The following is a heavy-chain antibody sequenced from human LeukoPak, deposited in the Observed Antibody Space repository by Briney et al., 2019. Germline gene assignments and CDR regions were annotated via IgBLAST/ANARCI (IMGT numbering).Heavy chain of an antibody. Sequence: GGSLRLSCAASGFTFSNYWMSWVRQAPGKGLEWVANIRQDGSDKFYVDSVKGRFTISRDNAQNSLYLQMNSLRAEDTAVYYCTRGRRATHDYWGQGTLVTVSS. V-gene: IGHV3-7*01. CDR3: TRGRRATHDY. J-gene: IGHJ4*02. CDR2: IRQDGSDK. CDR1: GFTFSNYW. D-gene: IGHD1-26*01.